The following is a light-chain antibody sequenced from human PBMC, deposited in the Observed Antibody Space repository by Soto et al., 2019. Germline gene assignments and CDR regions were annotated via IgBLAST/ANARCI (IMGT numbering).Light chain of an antibody. CDR2: DAS. V-gene: IGKV1-5*01. CDR1: QSISSW. Sequence: DIQMTQSPSTLSASVGDRVTITCRASQSISSWLAWYQQKPWKAPKLLIYDASSLESGVPSRFSGSGSGTEFTLTISSLQPDDFASYYCQQYNSYSSITVGQGTRLEIK. CDR3: QQYNSYSSIT. J-gene: IGKJ5*01.